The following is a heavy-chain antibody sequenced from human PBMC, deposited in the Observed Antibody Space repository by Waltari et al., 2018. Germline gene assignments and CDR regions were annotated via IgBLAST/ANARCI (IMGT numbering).Heavy chain of an antibody. Sequence: QVQLQESGPGLVKPSETLSLTCAVSGYSISRGYYWGWIRQPPGKGLEWIGSIYHSGSTYYNPSLKSRVTISVDTSKNQFSLKLSSVTAADTAVYYCAGAKWLVNYFDYWGQGTLVTVSS. CDR1: GYSISRGYY. D-gene: IGHD6-19*01. CDR3: AGAKWLVNYFDY. CDR2: IYHSGST. V-gene: IGHV4-38-2*01. J-gene: IGHJ4*02.